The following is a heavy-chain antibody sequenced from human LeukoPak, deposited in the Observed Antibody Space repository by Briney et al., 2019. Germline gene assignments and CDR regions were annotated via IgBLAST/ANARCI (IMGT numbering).Heavy chain of an antibody. CDR2: IYTSGNT. CDR1: GFTVGSHY. Sequence: GGSLRLSCAASGFTVGSHYMGWVRQAPGKTREWVSVIYTSGNTYYADSVKGRFTISRDTSKNTLYLQMNSLRAEDTAVYYCARVPDGYNLGTYFDPWGQGTLVTVSS. CDR3: ARVPDGYNLGTYFDP. D-gene: IGHD5-24*01. V-gene: IGHV3-53*01. J-gene: IGHJ5*02.